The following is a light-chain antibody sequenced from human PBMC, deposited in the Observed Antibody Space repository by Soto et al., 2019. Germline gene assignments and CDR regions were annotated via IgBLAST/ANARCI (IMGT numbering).Light chain of an antibody. CDR1: SRDDGGYNY. V-gene: IGLV2-14*01. CDR2: DVR. J-gene: IGLJ1*01. Sequence: QSALTQPASVSGSPGQSINISCTGTSRDDGGYNYVSWYQQHPGKAPKLMIYDVRNRPSGVSNRLAGSKSVNTASLTISGLQAEDEADYYCSSYTTNSTYVFGTGTKLTVL. CDR3: SSYTTNSTYV.